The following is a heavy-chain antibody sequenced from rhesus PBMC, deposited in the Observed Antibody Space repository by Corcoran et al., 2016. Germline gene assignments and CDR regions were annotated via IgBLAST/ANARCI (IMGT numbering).Heavy chain of an antibody. D-gene: IGHD3-16*01. V-gene: IGHV4-65*01. CDR3: ARRMVYYSGSYYLDY. CDR1: GGSISSSNC. J-gene: IGHJ4*01. Sequence: QVQLQESGPGLVKPSETLSLTCAVSGGSISSSNCWSWIRQPPGTGLEWIGYISSSRGRTYYNPSLKSRVTISTDTSKNQFSLKLGSVTAADTAVYYCARRMVYYSGSYYLDYWGQGVLVTVSS. CDR2: ISSSRGRT.